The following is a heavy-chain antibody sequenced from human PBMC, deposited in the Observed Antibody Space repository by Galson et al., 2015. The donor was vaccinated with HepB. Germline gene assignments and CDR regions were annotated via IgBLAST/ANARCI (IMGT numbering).Heavy chain of an antibody. V-gene: IGHV5-51*01. D-gene: IGHD4-23*01. J-gene: IGHJ4*02. CDR2: IYPGDSDT. CDR3: ARAIEGGVSNQLGAAGGY. Sequence: QSGAEVKKPGESLKISCKGSGYSFTSYWIGWVRQMPGKGLEWVGIIYPGDSDTRYSPSFQGQVTISADKSANTAYLQWSSLKASDTAIYYCARAIEGGVSNQLGAAGGYWGQGALVIVSS. CDR1: GYSFTSYW.